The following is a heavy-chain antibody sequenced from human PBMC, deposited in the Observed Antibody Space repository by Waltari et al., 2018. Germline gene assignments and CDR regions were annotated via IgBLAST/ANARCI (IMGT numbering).Heavy chain of an antibody. CDR3: ALEGGSTNENWFDP. V-gene: IGHV4-59*11. CDR1: GGSISSHY. J-gene: IGHJ5*02. CDR2: IYYSGST. Sequence: QVQLQESGPGLVKPSETLSLTCTVSGGSISSHYWSWIRQPPGKGLEWIGYIYYSGSTNYNPSLKSRVTISVDTSKNQFSLKLSVVTAADTAVYYCALEGGSTNENWFDPWGQGTLVTVSS. D-gene: IGHD2-2*01.